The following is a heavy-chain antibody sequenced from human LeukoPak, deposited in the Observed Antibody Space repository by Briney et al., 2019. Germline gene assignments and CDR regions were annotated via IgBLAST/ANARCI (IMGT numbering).Heavy chain of an antibody. D-gene: IGHD4-17*01. J-gene: IGHJ5*02. Sequence: ASVKVSRKASGYTFTGYYMHWVRQAPGQGLEWMGWINPNSGGTNYAQKFQGRVTMTRDTSISTAYMELSRLRPDDTAVYYCARTMTISPAAFDPWGQGTLVTVSS. CDR3: ARTMTISPAAFDP. CDR2: INPNSGGT. CDR1: GYTFTGYY. V-gene: IGHV1-2*02.